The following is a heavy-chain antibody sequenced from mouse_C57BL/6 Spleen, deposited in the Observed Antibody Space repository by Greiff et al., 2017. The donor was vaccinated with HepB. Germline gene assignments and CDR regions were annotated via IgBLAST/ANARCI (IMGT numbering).Heavy chain of an antibody. Sequence: VQLQQSGPELVKPGDSVKISCKASGYSFTGYFMNWVMQSHGKSLEWIGRINPYNGDTFYNQKFKGKATLTVDKSSSTAHMELRSLTSEDSAVDYCARSDGNYGYFDVWGTGTTVTVSS. CDR3: ARSDGNYGYFDV. CDR2: INPYNGDT. J-gene: IGHJ1*03. CDR1: GYSFTGYF. V-gene: IGHV1-20*01. D-gene: IGHD2-1*01.